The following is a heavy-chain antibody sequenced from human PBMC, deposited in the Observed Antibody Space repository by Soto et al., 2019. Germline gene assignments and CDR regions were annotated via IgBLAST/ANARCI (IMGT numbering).Heavy chain of an antibody. CDR3: AREPGIPLVRGGSVYSWFDP. J-gene: IGHJ5*02. V-gene: IGHV1-18*01. D-gene: IGHD3-10*01. Sequence: QVQLVQSGAEVKKPGASVKVSCKASGYTFTSYGISWVRQAPGQGLEWMGWISAYNGNTNYAQKLQGRVTMTTDTPTSTAYVELRSLRSDDTAVSYWAREPGIPLVRGGSVYSWFDPWGQGTLVTVSS. CDR2: ISAYNGNT. CDR1: GYTFTSYG.